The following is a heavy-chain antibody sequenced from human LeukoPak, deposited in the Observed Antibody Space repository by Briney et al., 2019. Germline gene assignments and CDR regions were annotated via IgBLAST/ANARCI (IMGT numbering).Heavy chain of an antibody. D-gene: IGHD1-14*01. CDR1: GYTFTSYD. CDR2: MNPNSGNT. V-gene: IGHV1-8*01. Sequence: ASVKVSCKASGYTFTSYDINWVRQATGQGLEWMGWMNPNSGNTGYAQKFQGRVTMTRNTSISTAYMELSSLRSEDTAVYYCARSRPAKRINWFDPRGQGTLVTVSS. J-gene: IGHJ5*02. CDR3: ARSRPAKRINWFDP.